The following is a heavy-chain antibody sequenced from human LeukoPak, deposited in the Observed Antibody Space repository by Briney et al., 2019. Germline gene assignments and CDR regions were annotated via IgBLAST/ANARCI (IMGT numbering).Heavy chain of an antibody. CDR3: AKSTYWSNPYYFDY. J-gene: IGHJ4*02. CDR1: GFTFSSYA. Sequence: GGSLRLSCAASGFTFSSYAMSWVRQAPGRGLEWVSAISGSGGSTYYADSVMGRFTISRDNSKNTLYLQMNSLRAEDTAVYYCAKSTYWSNPYYFDYWGQGTLVTVSS. D-gene: IGHD2-2*01. V-gene: IGHV3-23*01. CDR2: ISGSGGST.